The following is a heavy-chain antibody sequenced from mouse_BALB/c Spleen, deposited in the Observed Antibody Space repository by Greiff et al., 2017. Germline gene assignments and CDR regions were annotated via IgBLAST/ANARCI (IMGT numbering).Heavy chain of an antibody. CDR2: IDPETGGT. J-gene: IGHJ2*01. CDR3: ARDYGYGDY. CDR1: GYTFTDYE. D-gene: IGHD2-2*01. Sequence: VQLQQSGAELVRPGASVTLSCKASGYTFTDYEMHWVKQTPVHGLEWIGAIDPETGGTAYNQKFKGKATLTADKSSSTAYMELRSLTSEDSAVYYCARDYGYGDYWGQGTTLTVSS. V-gene: IGHV1-15*01.